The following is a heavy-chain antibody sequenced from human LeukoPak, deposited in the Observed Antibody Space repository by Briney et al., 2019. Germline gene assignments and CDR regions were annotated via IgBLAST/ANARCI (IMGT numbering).Heavy chain of an antibody. J-gene: IGHJ4*02. CDR1: GFTFSRFW. CDR3: ARDGTYTDYDPDFDI. CDR2: INQDGSEK. Sequence: GGSLRLSCAASGFTFSRFWMSWVRQAPGKGLEWVANINQDGSEKYYVDSVKGGFTISRDNAKNSLYLQMNSLRAEDTAVFYCARDGTYTDYDPDFDIWGQGTLVTVSS. V-gene: IGHV3-7*04. D-gene: IGHD5-12*01.